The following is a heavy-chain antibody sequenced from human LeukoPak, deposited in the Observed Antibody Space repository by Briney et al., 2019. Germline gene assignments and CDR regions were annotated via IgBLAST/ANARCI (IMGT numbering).Heavy chain of an antibody. D-gene: IGHD1-20*01. CDR3: AKDRRITAPLFDY. Sequence: GGSLRLSCAASGFTFTNYAMSWVRQAPGKGLEWVSTISGGGGSTFYADSVKGRFTISRDNPRNTLSLQMNSLRAEDTAVYYRAKDRRITAPLFDYWGQGTLVTVSS. J-gene: IGHJ4*02. V-gene: IGHV3-23*01. CDR1: GFTFTNYA. CDR2: ISGGGGST.